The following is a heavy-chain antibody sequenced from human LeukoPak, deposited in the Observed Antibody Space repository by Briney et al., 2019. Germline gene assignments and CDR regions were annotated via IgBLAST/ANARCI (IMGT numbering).Heavy chain of an antibody. CDR2: IYYSGST. CDR3: AREDYGDFHFDY. Sequence: SETLSLTCTVSGGSISSYYWSWIRQPPRKGLGWIGYIYYSGSTNYNPSLKSRVTISVDTSKNQFSLKLSSVTAADTAVYYCAREDYGDFHFDYWGQGTLVTVSS. V-gene: IGHV4-59*01. J-gene: IGHJ4*02. CDR1: GGSISSYY. D-gene: IGHD4-17*01.